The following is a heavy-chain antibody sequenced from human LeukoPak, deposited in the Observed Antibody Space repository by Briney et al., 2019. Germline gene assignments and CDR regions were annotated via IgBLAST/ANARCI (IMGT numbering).Heavy chain of an antibody. CDR1: GYTFTGYY. V-gene: IGHV1-2*02. CDR3: ARDNYGTLDY. J-gene: IGHJ4*02. Sequence: ASVKVSCKASGYTFTGYYMHWVRQAPGQGLEWMGWTCPRSGVTKYTQKFQGRVTMTRDTSISTVYMELSSLTFGDTAVYYCARDNYGTLDYWGQGTLVTVSS. D-gene: IGHD3-16*01. CDR2: TCPRSGVT.